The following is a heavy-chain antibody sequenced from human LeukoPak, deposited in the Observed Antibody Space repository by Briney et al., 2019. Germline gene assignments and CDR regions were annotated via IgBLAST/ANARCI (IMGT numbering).Heavy chain of an antibody. Sequence: GGSLRLSCAASGFTFSSYAMSWVRQAPGKGLEWVPAISGSGGSTYYADSVKGRFTISRDNSKNTLYLQMNSLRAEDTAVYYCATTPSPVNTYYYDSSGRYSVDYWGQGTLVTVSS. CDR1: GFTFSSYA. V-gene: IGHV3-23*01. CDR3: ATTPSPVNTYYYDSSGRYSVDY. J-gene: IGHJ4*02. CDR2: ISGSGGST. D-gene: IGHD3-22*01.